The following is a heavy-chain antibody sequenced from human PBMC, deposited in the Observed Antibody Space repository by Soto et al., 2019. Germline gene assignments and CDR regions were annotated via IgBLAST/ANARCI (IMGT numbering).Heavy chain of an antibody. V-gene: IGHV1-3*01. CDR2: INAGNGNT. CDR3: ARGRSYYYDSSGSPRNWFDP. D-gene: IGHD3-22*01. Sequence: GASVKVSCKASGYTFTSYAMHWVRQAPGQRLEWMGWINAGNGNTKYSQKFQGRVTITRDTSASTAYMELSSLRSEDTAVYYCARGRSYYYDSSGSPRNWFDPWGQGTLVTVSS. J-gene: IGHJ5*02. CDR1: GYTFTSYA.